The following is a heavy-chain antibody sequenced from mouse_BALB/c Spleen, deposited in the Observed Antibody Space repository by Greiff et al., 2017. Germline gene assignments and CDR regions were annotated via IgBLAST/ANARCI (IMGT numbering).Heavy chain of an antibody. D-gene: IGHD2-10*02. V-gene: IGHV2-2*02. J-gene: IGHJ4*01. CDR2: IWSGGST. CDR1: GFSLTSYG. CDR3: ARVWYYYAMDD. Sequence: VKLVESGPGLVQPSQSLSITCTVSGFSLTSYGVHWVRQSPGKGLEWLGVIWSGGSTDYNAAFISRLSISKDNSKSQVFFKMNSLQANDTAIDYGARVWYYYAMDDWGEGTSVTVSS.